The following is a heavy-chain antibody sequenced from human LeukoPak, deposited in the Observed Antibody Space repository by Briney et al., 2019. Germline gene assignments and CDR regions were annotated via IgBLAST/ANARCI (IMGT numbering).Heavy chain of an antibody. CDR1: GFIFRTYA. CDR3: ASPNGFAVTPHYFDY. D-gene: IGHD4-17*01. J-gene: IGHJ4*02. Sequence: PGGSLKLSCAASGFIFRTYAMHWVRQAPGKGLEWVAVISYDGSDKYYADSVKGRFTISRDNSKNTLSLQMNSLRAEDTAVYYCASPNGFAVTPHYFDYWGRGTLVTVSS. V-gene: IGHV3-30-3*01. CDR2: ISYDGSDK.